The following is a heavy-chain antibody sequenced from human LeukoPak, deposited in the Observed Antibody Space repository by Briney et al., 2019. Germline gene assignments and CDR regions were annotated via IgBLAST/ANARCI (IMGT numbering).Heavy chain of an antibody. Sequence: SETLSLTCTVSGGSISSYYWNWIRQPPGKGLEWIGYIYYSGSTNYNPSLKSRVTISVDTSKNQFSLKLSSVTAADTAVYYCARAAYSGSYHSDYWGQGTLVTVSS. V-gene: IGHV4-59*01. CDR2: IYYSGST. CDR1: GGSISSYY. D-gene: IGHD1-26*01. J-gene: IGHJ4*02. CDR3: ARAAYSGSYHSDY.